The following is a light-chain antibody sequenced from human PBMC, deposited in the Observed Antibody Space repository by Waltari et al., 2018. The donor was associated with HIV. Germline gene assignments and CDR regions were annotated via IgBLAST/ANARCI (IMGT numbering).Light chain of an antibody. CDR2: DVS. Sequence: QSALTQPRSVSGSPGQSVTFSCTGTSSDVGGSNYVSWYQQHPGKAPILMIYDVSKRPSGVPDRFSGSKSGNTASLTISGLQAEDEADYYCCSYAGSYTRFGGGTKLTVL. CDR3: CSYAGSYTR. J-gene: IGLJ2*01. V-gene: IGLV2-11*01. CDR1: SSDVGGSNY.